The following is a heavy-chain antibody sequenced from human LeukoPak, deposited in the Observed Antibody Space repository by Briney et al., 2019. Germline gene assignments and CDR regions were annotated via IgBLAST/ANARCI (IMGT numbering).Heavy chain of an antibody. D-gene: IGHD3-10*01. J-gene: IGHJ4*02. Sequence: ASLKVSCKASGYTFTGYYMHWVRQAPGQGFEWMGWISPNSGATSYAQNFQGRVTMTRDTSISTAYMELSSLRAEDTAVYYCASVRRVRGVTPDFDYWGQGTLVTVSS. CDR2: ISPNSGAT. CDR1: GYTFTGYY. CDR3: ASVRRVRGVTPDFDY. V-gene: IGHV1-2*02.